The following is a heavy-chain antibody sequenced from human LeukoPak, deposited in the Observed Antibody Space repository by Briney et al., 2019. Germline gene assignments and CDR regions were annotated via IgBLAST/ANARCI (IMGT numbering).Heavy chain of an antibody. Sequence: SETLSLTRTVSGGSISSYYWSWIRQPPGKGLEWIGYIYYSGSTNYNPSLKSRVTISVDTSKNQFSLKLSSVTAADTAVYYCARATCRGDCYSFGLWFDPWGQGTLVTVSS. CDR1: GGSISSYY. J-gene: IGHJ5*02. V-gene: IGHV4-59*01. D-gene: IGHD2-21*02. CDR3: ARATCRGDCYSFGLWFDP. CDR2: IYYSGST.